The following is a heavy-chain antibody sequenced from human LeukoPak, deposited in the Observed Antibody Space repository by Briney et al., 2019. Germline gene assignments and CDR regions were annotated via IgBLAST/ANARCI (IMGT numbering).Heavy chain of an antibody. D-gene: IGHD3-10*01. V-gene: IGHV1-2*02. CDR2: INPNSGGT. CDR1: GFTFTGYY. Sequence: GASVKVSCKASGFTFTGYYMHWVRQAPGQGLEWMGWINPNSGGTNYAQKFQGRVTMTRDTSISTAYMELSRLRSDDTAVYYCARVIRWSGSYGWFDPWGQGTLVTVSS. CDR3: ARVIRWSGSYGWFDP. J-gene: IGHJ5*02.